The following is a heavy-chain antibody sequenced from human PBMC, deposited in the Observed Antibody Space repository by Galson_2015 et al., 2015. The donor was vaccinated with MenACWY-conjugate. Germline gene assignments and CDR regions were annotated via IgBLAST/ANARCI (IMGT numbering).Heavy chain of an antibody. D-gene: IGHD2-21*01. Sequence: SLRLSCAAPGFTISSYWMTWVRQAPGKGLEWEANIKQDGSATYYVDSVKGRFTISRDNAKNSLYLQVSSLRVEDTAVYYCTRQPESYSHGMDVWGQGTTVTVSS. J-gene: IGHJ6*02. CDR3: TRQPESYSHGMDV. CDR1: GFTISSYW. CDR2: IKQDGSAT. V-gene: IGHV3-7*03.